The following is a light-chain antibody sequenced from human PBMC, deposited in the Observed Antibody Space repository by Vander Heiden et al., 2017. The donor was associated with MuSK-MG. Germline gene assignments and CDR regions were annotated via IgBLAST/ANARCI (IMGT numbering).Light chain of an antibody. CDR3: QQDGSSPTT. J-gene: IGKJ5*01. Sequence: ENVLTQSPGTLSLSPGERATLSCRASQSVTSRYLARYQQKPGQAPRLLISGASTRATGTPDRFSGSGSGTDFTLTINRLEPEDFAVYYCQQDGSSPTTFGQGTRLEIK. V-gene: IGKV3-20*01. CDR1: QSVTSRY. CDR2: GAS.